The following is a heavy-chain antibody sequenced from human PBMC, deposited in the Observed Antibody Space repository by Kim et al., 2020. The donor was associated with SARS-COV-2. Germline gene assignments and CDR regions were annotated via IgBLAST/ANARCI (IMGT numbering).Heavy chain of an antibody. J-gene: IGHJ3*02. V-gene: IGHV1-69*04. CDR3: AGGNQFITLDI. D-gene: IGHD3-22*01. CDR2: A. Sequence: ANYAQKFQGRVTITADKTTSTAYMELSSLRSEDTAVYYCAGGNQFITLDIWGQGTMVTVSS.